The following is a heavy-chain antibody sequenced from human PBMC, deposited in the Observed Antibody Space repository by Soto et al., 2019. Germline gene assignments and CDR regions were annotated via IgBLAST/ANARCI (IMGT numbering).Heavy chain of an antibody. V-gene: IGHV3-33*01. CDR1: GFTFSSYG. Sequence: QVQLVESGGGVVQPGRSLRLSCAASGFTFSSYGMHWVRQAPGKGLEWVAVIWYDGSNKYYADSVKGRFTISRDNSKNTLYLQMNSLRAEDTAVYYCARAPYGDYSPFDYWGQGTLVTVSS. CDR2: IWYDGSNK. CDR3: ARAPYGDYSPFDY. D-gene: IGHD4-17*01. J-gene: IGHJ4*02.